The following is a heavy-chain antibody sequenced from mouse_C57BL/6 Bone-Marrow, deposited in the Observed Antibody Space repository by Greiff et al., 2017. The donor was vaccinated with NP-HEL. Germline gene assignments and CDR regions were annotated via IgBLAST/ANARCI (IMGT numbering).Heavy chain of an antibody. J-gene: IGHJ4*01. D-gene: IGHD1-1*01. CDR1: GFTFSDYY. CDR2: INYDGSST. V-gene: IGHV5-16*01. CDR3: ARDPLPKGAMDY. Sequence: DVKLVESEGGLVQPGSSMKLSCTASGFTFSDYYMAWVRQVPEKGLEWVANINYDGSSTYYLDSLKSRFIISRDNAKNILYLQMSSLKSEDTATYYCARDPLPKGAMDYWGQGTSVTVSS.